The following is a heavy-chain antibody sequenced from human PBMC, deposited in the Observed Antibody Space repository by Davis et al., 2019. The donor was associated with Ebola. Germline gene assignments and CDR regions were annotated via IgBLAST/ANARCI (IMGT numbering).Heavy chain of an antibody. CDR1: GFTFSSYA. V-gene: IGHV3-23*01. D-gene: IGHD3-16*01. J-gene: IGHJ6*04. Sequence: PGGSLRLSCAASGFTFSSYAMSWVRQAPGKGLEWVSAISGSGGSTYYADSVKGRFTIPRDNSKNTLYLQMNSLRAEDTAVYYCAKGGPSFGIPYGMDVWGKGTTVTVSS. CDR2: ISGSGGST. CDR3: AKGGPSFGIPYGMDV.